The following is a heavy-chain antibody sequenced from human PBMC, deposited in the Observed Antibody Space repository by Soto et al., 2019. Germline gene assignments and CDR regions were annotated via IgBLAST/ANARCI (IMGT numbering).Heavy chain of an antibody. V-gene: IGHV3-21*01. D-gene: IGHD4-4*01. J-gene: IGHJ3*02. Sequence: GGSLRLSCAASGFTFSSYSMNWVRQAPGKGLEWVSSISSSSSYIYYDDSVKGRFTITRDNAKNTLYLQMNSLRAEDTAVYYCARDRIATANAFDIWGQGTMVTVSS. CDR1: GFTFSSYS. CDR3: ARDRIATANAFDI. CDR2: ISSSSSYI.